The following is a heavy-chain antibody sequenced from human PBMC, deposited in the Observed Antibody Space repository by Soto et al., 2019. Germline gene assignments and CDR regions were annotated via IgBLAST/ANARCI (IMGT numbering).Heavy chain of an antibody. CDR2: ISSSSSYI. Sequence: EVQLVESGGGLVKPGGSLRLSCAASGFTFSSYSMNWVRQAPGKGLEWVSSISSSSSYIYYADSVKGRFTISRDNAKNSLYLQMNRLRAEDTDVYYCARGGGSNYAIISMVDYWGQGTLVTVSS. CDR1: GFTFSSYS. J-gene: IGHJ4*02. D-gene: IGHD3-10*01. V-gene: IGHV3-21*01. CDR3: ARGGGSNYAIISMVDY.